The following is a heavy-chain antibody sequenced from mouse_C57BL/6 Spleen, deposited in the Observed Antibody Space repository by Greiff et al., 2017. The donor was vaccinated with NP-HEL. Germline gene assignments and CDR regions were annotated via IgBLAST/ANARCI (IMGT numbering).Heavy chain of an antibody. V-gene: IGHV5-17*01. CDR1: GFTFSDYG. CDR3: ARPYYDGYYGSGFAY. D-gene: IGHD2-3*01. Sequence: EVQGVESGGGLVKPGGSLKLSCAASGFTFSDYGMHWVRQAPEKGLEWVAYISSGSSTIYYADTVKGRFTISRDNAKNTLFLQMTSLRSEDTAMYYCARPYYDGYYGSGFAYWGQGTLVTVSA. CDR2: ISSGSSTI. J-gene: IGHJ3*01.